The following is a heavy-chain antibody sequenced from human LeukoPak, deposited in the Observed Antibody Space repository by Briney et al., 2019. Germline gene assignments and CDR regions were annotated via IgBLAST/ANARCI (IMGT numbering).Heavy chain of an antibody. CDR2: IYYSGDT. V-gene: IGHV4-59*01. CDR1: GDSISSDY. D-gene: IGHD1-1*01. CDR3: ARQRKYFDY. J-gene: IGHJ4*02. Sequence: PSETLSLTCTVSGDSISSDYWTWIRQPPRRGLEWIAYIYYSGDTNYNPSLKSRVTISIDASKNQLALKLTSVTAADTAVYYCARQRKYFDYWGQGTLVTVSS.